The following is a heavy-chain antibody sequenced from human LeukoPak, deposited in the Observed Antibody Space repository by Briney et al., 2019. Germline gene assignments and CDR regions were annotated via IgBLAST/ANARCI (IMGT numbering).Heavy chain of an antibody. CDR1: GDIVSSNSAA. V-gene: IGHV6-1*01. Sequence: PSQTLSLTCAISGDIVSSNSAAWNWIRQSPSRGLEWLGRTYYRSKWYNDYAVSVKSRITINPDTSKNQFSLQLNSVTPEDTAVYYCARAPEDYYDSSGYYHFDYWGQGTLVTVSS. CDR3: ARAPEDYYDSSGYYHFDY. D-gene: IGHD3-22*01. CDR2: TYYRSKWYN. J-gene: IGHJ4*02.